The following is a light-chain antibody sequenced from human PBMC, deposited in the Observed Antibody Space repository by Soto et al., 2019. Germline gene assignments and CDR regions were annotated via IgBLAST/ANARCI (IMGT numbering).Light chain of an antibody. Sequence: EIVMTQSPATLSVSPGERATLSCRASQSVSSNLAWYQQKPGQAPRLLIYGVSTRATGIPARFSGSGSGPEYTLTITRLEPEDFAVYSCQQYGFSPISFGQGTRLEI. V-gene: IGKV3-15*01. CDR1: QSVSSN. J-gene: IGKJ5*01. CDR2: GVS. CDR3: QQYGFSPIS.